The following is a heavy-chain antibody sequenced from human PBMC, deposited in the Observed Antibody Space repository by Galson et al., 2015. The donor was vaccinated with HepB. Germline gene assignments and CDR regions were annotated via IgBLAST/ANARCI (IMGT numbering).Heavy chain of an antibody. V-gene: IGHV3-13*01. Sequence: SLRLSCAASGFTFSSYDMHWVRQATGKGLEWVSAIGTAGDTYYPGSVKGRFTISRENAKNSLYLQMNSLRAGDTAVYYCARWSVGSRLTGGFDYWGQGTLVTVSS. D-gene: IGHD2-15*01. J-gene: IGHJ4*02. CDR3: ARWSVGSRLTGGFDY. CDR1: GFTFSSYD. CDR2: IGTAGDT.